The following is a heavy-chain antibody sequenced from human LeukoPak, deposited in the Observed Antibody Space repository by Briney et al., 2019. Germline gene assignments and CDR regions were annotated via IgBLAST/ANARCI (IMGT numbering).Heavy chain of an antibody. D-gene: IGHD1-1*01. Sequence: GASVKVSCKASGYTFTSNYIHWVRQAPGQGLEWMGMIYPRDGSTSYAQKFQGRVTVTRDTSTSTVHMELSGLRSEDTAVYYCARGTYYFDYWGQGTLVTVSS. CDR2: IYPRDGST. CDR3: ARGTYYFDY. J-gene: IGHJ4*02. V-gene: IGHV1-46*01. CDR1: GYTFTSNY.